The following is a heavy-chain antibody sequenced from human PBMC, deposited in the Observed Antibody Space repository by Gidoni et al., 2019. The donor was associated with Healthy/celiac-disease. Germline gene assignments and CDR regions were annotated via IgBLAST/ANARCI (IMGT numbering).Heavy chain of an antibody. CDR3: AKDRTLGYCSSTSCYAGLGWFDP. Sequence: ELQLLDSGGGLLQPGGSLRLPCAASGFPFSSSPIIWVRQAPGKGLDGVSAISGSGGSTYYADSVKGRFTISRDNSKNTLYLQMNSLRAEDTAVYYCAKDRTLGYCSSTSCYAGLGWFDPWGQGTLVTVSS. CDR1: GFPFSSSP. J-gene: IGHJ5*02. CDR2: ISGSGGST. V-gene: IGHV3-23*01. D-gene: IGHD2-2*01.